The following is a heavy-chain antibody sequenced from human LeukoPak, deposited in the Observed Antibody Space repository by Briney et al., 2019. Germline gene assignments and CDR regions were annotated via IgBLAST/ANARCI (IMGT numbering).Heavy chain of an antibody. D-gene: IGHD1-26*01. CDR3: ARGGASGPDY. Sequence: ASVKVSCKASGYTFTNYGLNWVRQAPGQGLEWMGWISPYNGNTNYAQKYQDRVAMTLDTSTGTAYMELRSLRSDDTAVYYCARGGASGPDYWGQGTLVTVSS. CDR2: ISPYNGNT. V-gene: IGHV1-18*01. J-gene: IGHJ4*02. CDR1: GYTFTNYG.